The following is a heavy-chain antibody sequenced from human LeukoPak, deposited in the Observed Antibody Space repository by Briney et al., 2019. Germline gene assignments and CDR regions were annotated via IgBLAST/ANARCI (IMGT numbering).Heavy chain of an antibody. CDR1: GFTFDDYA. V-gene: IGHV3-9*01. J-gene: IGHJ6*02. D-gene: IGHD2-15*01. CDR3: ARDNIVVVVAAPPNYYYYGMDV. Sequence: LSGRSLRLSCAASGFTFDDYAMHWVRQAPGKGLEWVSGISWNSGSIGYADSVKGRFTISRDNAKNSLYLQMNSLRAEDTAVYYCARDNIVVVVAAPPNYYYYGMDVWGQGTTVTVSS. CDR2: ISWNSGSI.